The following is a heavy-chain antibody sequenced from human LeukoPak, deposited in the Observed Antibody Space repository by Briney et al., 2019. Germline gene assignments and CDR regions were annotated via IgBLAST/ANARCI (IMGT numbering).Heavy chain of an antibody. CDR2: IGPTCTDR. J-gene: IGHJ4*02. Sequence: GGSLRLSCAASGFTFSSCGFNWVRQAPGKGLEWVSSIGPTCTDRYYADSVRGRFTISRDNAKNSMYLQTDSLRDEDTAVYYCATETIGRHYDYSGQGTLLTVSS. V-gene: IGHV3-21*01. CDR1: GFTFSSCG. D-gene: IGHD1-14*01. CDR3: ATETIGRHYDY.